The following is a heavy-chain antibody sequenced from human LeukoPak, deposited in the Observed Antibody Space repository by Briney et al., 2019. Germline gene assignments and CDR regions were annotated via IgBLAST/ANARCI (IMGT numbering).Heavy chain of an antibody. V-gene: IGHV3-7*03. CDR2: IKYDGNEE. D-gene: IGHD6-19*01. J-gene: IGHJ4*02. CDR3: ARAWTVADYFDY. CDR1: GFPFSDYW. Sequence: PGGSLRLSCAASGFPFSDYWMSWMRQAPGKGLEWVANIKYDGNEEYYVDSVKGRFTISTDDAKNSLHLHMDSLRVEDTAIYYCARAWTVADYFDYWGQGILVTVSS.